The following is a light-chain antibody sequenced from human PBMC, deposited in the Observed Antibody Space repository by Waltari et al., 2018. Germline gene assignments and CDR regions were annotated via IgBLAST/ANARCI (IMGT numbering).Light chain of an antibody. Sequence: EIVLTQSPGTLSLSPGERATLSCRASQSVGRSLAWYQQKPGQAPRLLIFDASNRATAIPERFSGSGSGTYFSLTSSRLEPEDFAVYYCQMYVRLPVTFGQGTKVEIK. CDR2: DAS. J-gene: IGKJ1*01. CDR1: QSVGRS. CDR3: QMYVRLPVT. V-gene: IGKV3-20*01.